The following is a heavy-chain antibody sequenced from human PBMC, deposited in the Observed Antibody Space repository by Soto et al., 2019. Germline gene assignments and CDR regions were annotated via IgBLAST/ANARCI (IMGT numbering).Heavy chain of an antibody. D-gene: IGHD3-3*01. CDR2: ISYDGSNK. V-gene: IGHV3-30*03. J-gene: IGHJ6*04. CDR1: GFTFSSYG. CDR3: SRDFLRRHYYDGMDV. Sequence: QVQLVESGGGVVQPGRSLRLSCAASGFTFSSYGMHWVRQAPGKRLEWVAVISYDGSNKYYADSVKGRFTISRDNSKNTLYLQMTSLRAEDTAVYYGSRDFLRRHYYDGMDVWGEGPTVTVAS.